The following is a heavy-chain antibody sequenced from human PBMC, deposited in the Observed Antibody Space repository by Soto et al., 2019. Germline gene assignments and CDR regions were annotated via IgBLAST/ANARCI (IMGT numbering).Heavy chain of an antibody. D-gene: IGHD2-15*01. CDR2: IYGSGGSGSA. Sequence: SETLSLTCTVTGDSITSGRYYWSWIRQHPGMGLEWLGYIYGSGGSGSALYKPSLKSLIALSVDTPCTQISLNLSSATVADTSVYFWARKQGGYFSGIDYWGQGTLVTVSS. V-gene: IGHV4-31*01. J-gene: IGHJ4*02. CDR3: ARKQGGYFSGIDY. CDR1: GDSITSGRYY.